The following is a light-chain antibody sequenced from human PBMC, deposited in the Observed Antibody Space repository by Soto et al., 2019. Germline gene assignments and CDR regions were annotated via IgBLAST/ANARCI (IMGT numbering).Light chain of an antibody. V-gene: IGKV3-20*01. J-gene: IGKJ1*01. CDR1: QSVSSSY. Sequence: EIVLTQSPSTLSLSPGERATLSCWASQSVSSSYLAWYQHKPGQAPRLLIYGVSTRATGIPDRFSGSGSGTDFTLTISRLEPEDFAVYYCQQYGRAPSTFGQGTKVEIK. CDR3: QQYGRAPST. CDR2: GVS.